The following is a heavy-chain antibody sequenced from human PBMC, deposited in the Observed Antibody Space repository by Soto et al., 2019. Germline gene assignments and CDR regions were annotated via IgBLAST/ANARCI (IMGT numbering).Heavy chain of an antibody. CDR1: GFTFSSYS. D-gene: IGHD3-10*01. Sequence: GGSLRLSCAASGFTFSSYSMNWVRQAPGKGLEWVSSISGSSSHIYYADSARGRFTISRDNAKNSLSLQMNSLGAEDTAVYYCARSDRDWYFDLWGRGTLVTVSS. CDR2: ISGSSSHI. V-gene: IGHV3-21*01. CDR3: ARSDRDWYFDL. J-gene: IGHJ2*01.